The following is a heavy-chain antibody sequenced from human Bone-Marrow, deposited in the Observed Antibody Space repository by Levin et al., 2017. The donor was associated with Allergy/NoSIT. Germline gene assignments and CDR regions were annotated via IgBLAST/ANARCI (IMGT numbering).Heavy chain of an antibody. V-gene: IGHV3-30*18. Sequence: LSLTCAVSGFTFSNSAMHWVRQAPCRGLEWVAFISLDGNTQYYADSVKGRFTFSRDNSNNTLHLQMNSLRVEDTAIYYCAKDTYTCSGGSCYFFDYWGQGALVTVSS. CDR3: AKDTYTCSGGSCYFFDY. CDR1: GFTFSNSA. CDR2: ISLDGNTQ. D-gene: IGHD2-15*01. J-gene: IGHJ4*02.